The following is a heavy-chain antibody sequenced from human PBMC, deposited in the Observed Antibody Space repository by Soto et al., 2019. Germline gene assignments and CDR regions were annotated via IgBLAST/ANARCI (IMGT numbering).Heavy chain of an antibody. CDR3: ARGGQLVSRYYGVDV. V-gene: IGHV4-30-4*01. CDR2: IYYSGST. Sequence: SETLSLTCTVSGGSISSGDYYWSCMRQPPGKGLEWIGYIYYSGSTYYNPSLKSRVTISVDTSKNQFSLKLSSVTAADTAVYYCARGGQLVSRYYGVDVWGQGTTVTVSS. J-gene: IGHJ6*02. D-gene: IGHD6-6*01. CDR1: GGSISSGDYY.